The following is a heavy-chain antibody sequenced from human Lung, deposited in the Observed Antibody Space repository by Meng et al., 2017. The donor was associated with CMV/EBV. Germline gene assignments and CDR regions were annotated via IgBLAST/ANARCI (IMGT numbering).Heavy chain of an antibody. CDR3: ASSEYSNRFDF. Sequence: GGSXRLXCAVTGVTFRNYYMHWVRQAPGKGLVWVSRINSDGSSTHYADSVKGRFSISRDNAKNTLHLQVNSLRAEDTAVYYCASSEYSNRFDFWARGTLVTVSS. CDR2: INSDGSST. J-gene: IGHJ4*02. CDR1: GVTFRNYY. V-gene: IGHV3-74*01. D-gene: IGHD4-11*01.